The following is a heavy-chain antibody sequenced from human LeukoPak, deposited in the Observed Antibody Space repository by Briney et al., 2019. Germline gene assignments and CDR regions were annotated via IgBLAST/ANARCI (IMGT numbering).Heavy chain of an antibody. Sequence: ASVRVSCKASGYTFTGYYMHWVRQAPGQGLEWMGWINPNSGGTNYAQMFQGRVTMTRDTSISTAYMELSRLRSDDTAVYYCARVITGTTFYWFDPWGQGTLVTVSS. V-gene: IGHV1-2*02. CDR3: ARVITGTTFYWFDP. J-gene: IGHJ5*02. CDR1: GYTFTGYY. D-gene: IGHD1-7*01. CDR2: INPNSGGT.